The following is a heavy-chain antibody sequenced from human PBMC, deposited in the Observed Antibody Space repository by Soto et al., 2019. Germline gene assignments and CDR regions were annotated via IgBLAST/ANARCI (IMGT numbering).Heavy chain of an antibody. CDR2: ISAYNGNT. CDR3: ARPPPEYCSGGSCYSGYYYYYMAV. Sequence: QVQLVQSGAEVKKPGASVKVSCKASGYTFTSYGISWVRQAPGQGLEWMGWISAYNGNTNYAQKLQGRVPRTTDTPTSKAYRGLGGLRSDDPAVYYCARPPPEYCSGGSCYSGYYYYYMAVWGKGTTVTVSS. J-gene: IGHJ6*03. V-gene: IGHV1-18*01. D-gene: IGHD2-15*01. CDR1: GYTFTSYG.